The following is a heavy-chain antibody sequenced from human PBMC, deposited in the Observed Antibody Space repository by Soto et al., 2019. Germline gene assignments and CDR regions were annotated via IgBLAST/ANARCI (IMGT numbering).Heavy chain of an antibody. V-gene: IGHV3-74*01. J-gene: IGHJ6*02. CDR2: INSDGSST. CDR3: VRALYYYHGMDV. Sequence: PGGSLRLSCAASGFIFRSYWMHWVRQAPGKGLVWVSRINSDGSSTSYADSVKGRFTISRDNAKNTLYLQMNSLRAEDTAVYYCVRALYYYHGMDVWGQGTTVTVSS. CDR1: GFIFRSYW.